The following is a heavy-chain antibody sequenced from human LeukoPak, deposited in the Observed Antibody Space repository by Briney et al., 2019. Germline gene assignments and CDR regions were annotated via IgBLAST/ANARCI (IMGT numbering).Heavy chain of an antibody. CDR2: ISAYNGNT. CDR3: ARISSGWWDCDY. D-gene: IGHD6-19*01. J-gene: IGHJ4*02. CDR1: VYSFTIYG. V-gene: IGHV1-18*01. Sequence: ASVKVSCKASVYSFTIYGISWVRHAPGQGREWVGCISAYNGNTNYAQKLQGRVTITTDTSTSTAYMELRSLRSDDTAVYYCARISSGWWDCDYWGQGTLVTVSS.